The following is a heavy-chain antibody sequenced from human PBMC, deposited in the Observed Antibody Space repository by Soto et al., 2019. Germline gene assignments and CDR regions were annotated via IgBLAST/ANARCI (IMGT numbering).Heavy chain of an antibody. CDR3: GRGPSPRAPAGGTPYYYAMDV. D-gene: IGHD6-13*01. J-gene: IGHJ6*02. CDR2: MNPINGAT. Sequence: SVKVSWKASGYDFTAYDINWVRQASGQGLEWMGWMNPINGATGTARRFQGRVSLSRNTATGTAYLELTSLRSDDTAVYYCGRGPSPRAPAGGTPYYYAMDVWGQGTTVTVSS. CDR1: GYDFTAYD. V-gene: IGHV1-8*02.